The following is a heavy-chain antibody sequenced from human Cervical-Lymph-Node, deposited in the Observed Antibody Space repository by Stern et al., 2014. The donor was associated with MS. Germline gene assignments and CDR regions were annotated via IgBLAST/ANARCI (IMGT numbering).Heavy chain of an antibody. J-gene: IGHJ4*02. V-gene: IGHV3-74*02. CDR2: IDDYGSTT. CDR1: GFTFSSYW. CDR3: AQGTGPGY. Sequence: EVQLEESGGGLVQPGGSLRLSCAASGFTFSSYWMHWVRQAPGKGLVWVSRIDDYGSTTTYADSVKGRFTISRDNAKNTLYLQMNSLRAEDTAVYYCAQGTGPGYWGQGTLVTVSS. D-gene: IGHD3-10*01.